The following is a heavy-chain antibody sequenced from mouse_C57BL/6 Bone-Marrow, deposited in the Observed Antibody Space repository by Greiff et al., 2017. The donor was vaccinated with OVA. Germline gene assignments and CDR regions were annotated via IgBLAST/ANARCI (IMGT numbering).Heavy chain of an antibody. CDR3: TRGYYSNYFYYFDY. Sequence: EVKLVESGEGLVKPGGSLKLSCAASGFTFSSYAMSWVRQTPEKRLEWVAYISSGGDYIYYADTVKGRFTISRDNARNTLYLQMSSLKSEDTAMYYCTRGYYSNYFYYFDYWGQGTTLTVSS. V-gene: IGHV5-9-1*02. J-gene: IGHJ2*01. CDR2: ISSGGDYI. D-gene: IGHD2-5*01. CDR1: GFTFSSYA.